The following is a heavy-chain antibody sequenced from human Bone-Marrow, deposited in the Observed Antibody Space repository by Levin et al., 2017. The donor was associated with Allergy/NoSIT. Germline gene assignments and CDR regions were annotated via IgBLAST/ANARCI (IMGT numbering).Heavy chain of an antibody. CDR3: VGDSSAYY. V-gene: IGHV3-48*04. Sequence: PGGSLRLSCAGSGFIFSNYSMSWVRHAPGKGLEWVSYISSSSTTVYYADSVRGRFTISRDNAKNSVFLQMNNLRADDTAVYYCVGDSSAYYWGQGPLVTVSS. CDR1: GFIFSNYS. D-gene: IGHD3-22*01. CDR2: ISSSSTTV. J-gene: IGHJ1*01.